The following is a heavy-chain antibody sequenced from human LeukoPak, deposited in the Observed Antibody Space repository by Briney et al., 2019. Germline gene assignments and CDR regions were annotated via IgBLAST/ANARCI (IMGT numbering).Heavy chain of an antibody. CDR1: GYSLTSYW. CDR2: IYPGDSDT. J-gene: IGHJ3*02. V-gene: IGHV5-51*01. CDR3: ARPMATTSFSDAFDI. D-gene: IGHD5-24*01. Sequence: GESLKISCKGSGYSLTSYWIGWVRQMPGKGLEWMGIIYPGDSDTRYSPSFQGQVTISADKSISTAYLQWSSLKASDTAMYYCARPMATTSFSDAFDIWGQGTMVTVSS.